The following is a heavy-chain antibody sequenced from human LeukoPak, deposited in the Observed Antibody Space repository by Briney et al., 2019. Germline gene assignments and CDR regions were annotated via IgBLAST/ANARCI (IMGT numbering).Heavy chain of an antibody. CDR1: GGSISSSSYY. CDR3: ARHLRSSSWDWFDP. Sequence: SETLSLTCTVSGGSISSSSYYWGWIRQPPGKGLEWIGSIYYSGSTYYNPSLKSRVTISVDTSKNQFSLKLSSVTAADTAVYYCARHLRSSSWDWFDPWGQGTLVTVSS. J-gene: IGHJ5*02. V-gene: IGHV4-39*01. CDR2: IYYSGST. D-gene: IGHD6-13*01.